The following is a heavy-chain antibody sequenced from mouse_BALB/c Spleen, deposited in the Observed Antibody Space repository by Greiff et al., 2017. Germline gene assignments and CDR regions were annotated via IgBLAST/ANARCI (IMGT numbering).Heavy chain of an antibody. CDR3: ARHEDYRYFDY. J-gene: IGHJ2*01. Sequence: EVKLVESGGGLVKPGGSLKLSCAASGFAFSSYDMSWVRPTPGKRLEWVAYISSGGGSTYYPDTVKGRFTISRDNAKNTLYLQMSSLKSEDTAMYYCARHEDYRYFDYWGQGTTLTVSS. CDR2: ISSGGGST. D-gene: IGHD2-14*01. CDR1: GFAFSSYD. V-gene: IGHV5-12-1*01.